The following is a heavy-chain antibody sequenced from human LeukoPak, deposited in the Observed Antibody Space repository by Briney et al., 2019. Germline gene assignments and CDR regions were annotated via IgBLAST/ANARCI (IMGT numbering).Heavy chain of an antibody. Sequence: PGGSLRLSCAASGFTFSDYYMSWIRQAPGKGLEWVSYISSSGSTIYYADSVKGRFTISRDNAKNSLYLQMNSLRAEDTAVYYCARDRRGIAAADVFDYWGQGTLVTVSS. D-gene: IGHD6-13*01. CDR3: ARDRRGIAAADVFDY. CDR1: GFTFSDYY. V-gene: IGHV3-11*04. J-gene: IGHJ4*02. CDR2: ISSSGSTI.